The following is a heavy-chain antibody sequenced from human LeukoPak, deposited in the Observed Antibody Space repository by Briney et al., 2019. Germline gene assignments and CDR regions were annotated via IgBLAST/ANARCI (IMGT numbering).Heavy chain of an antibody. Sequence: PGGSLRLSCAASGFTFSSYGMHWVRQAPGKGLEWMTFIRYDGSDKYYADSVKGRFTISRDNSRNTLYLQMNSLRAEDTAVYYCARGLSIAAAGDAFDIWGQGTMVTVSS. CDR3: ARGLSIAAAGDAFDI. CDR2: IRYDGSDK. CDR1: GFTFSSYG. D-gene: IGHD6-13*01. J-gene: IGHJ3*02. V-gene: IGHV3-30*02.